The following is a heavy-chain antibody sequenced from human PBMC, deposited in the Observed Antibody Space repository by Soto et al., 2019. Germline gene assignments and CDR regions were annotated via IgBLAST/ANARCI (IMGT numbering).Heavy chain of an antibody. CDR2: ISAYNGNT. Sequence: QVQLVQSGAEVKKPGASVKVSCKASGYTFTSYGISWVRQAPGQGLEWMGWISAYNGNTNYAQKLQGRVTMTTDTSTSTAYMELRSLRPDDTAVYYCAREGDYDILTGYYIIHYYYGMDVWGQGTTVTVSS. V-gene: IGHV1-18*01. J-gene: IGHJ6*02. D-gene: IGHD3-9*01. CDR1: GYTFTSYG. CDR3: AREGDYDILTGYYIIHYYYGMDV.